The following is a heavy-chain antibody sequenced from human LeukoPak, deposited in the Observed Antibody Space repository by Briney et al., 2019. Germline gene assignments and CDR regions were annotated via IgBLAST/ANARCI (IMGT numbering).Heavy chain of an antibody. CDR3: ARDFGALAAAGLGY. Sequence: PGGSLRLSCVASGFTFSSYSMNWVRQAPGKGLEWVSYISSSSSTIYYADSVKGRFTISRDNAKNSLYLQMNSLRAEDTAVYYCARDFGALAAAGLGYWGQGTLVTVSS. CDR2: ISSSSSTI. V-gene: IGHV3-48*04. D-gene: IGHD6-13*01. CDR1: GFTFSSYS. J-gene: IGHJ4*02.